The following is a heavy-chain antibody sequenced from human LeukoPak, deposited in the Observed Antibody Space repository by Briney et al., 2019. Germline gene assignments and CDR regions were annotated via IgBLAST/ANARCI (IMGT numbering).Heavy chain of an antibody. Sequence: ASVKVSCKASECTFTSYYMHWVRQAPGQGLEWMGIINPSGGSTSYAQKFQGRVTMTRDTSTSTVYMELSSLRSEDTAVYYCARSLSDCSSTSCYVGYNWFDPWGQGTLVTVSS. V-gene: IGHV1-46*01. J-gene: IGHJ5*02. CDR3: ARSLSDCSSTSCYVGYNWFDP. CDR2: INPSGGST. D-gene: IGHD2-2*01. CDR1: ECTFTSYY.